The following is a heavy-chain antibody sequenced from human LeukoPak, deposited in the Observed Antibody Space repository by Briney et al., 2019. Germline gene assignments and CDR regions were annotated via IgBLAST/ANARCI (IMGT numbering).Heavy chain of an antibody. Sequence: PSETLSLTCSVSGGSIGTYYWTWIRQPPGKGLEWIGYIDYSESTSYNPSLKSRVTISLDTSRNQFSLKLSSVTAVDTAVYYCARGRRSSCRHDALDVWGQGTMVTVSS. J-gene: IGHJ3*01. CDR1: GGSIGTYY. CDR3: ARGRRSSCRHDALDV. V-gene: IGHV4-59*01. CDR2: IDYSEST. D-gene: IGHD2-15*01.